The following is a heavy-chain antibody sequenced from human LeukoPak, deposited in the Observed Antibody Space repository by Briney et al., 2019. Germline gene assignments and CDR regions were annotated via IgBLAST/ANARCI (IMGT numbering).Heavy chain of an antibody. CDR1: GFTFSSSW. CDR3: ARGVRYLYWLLSSYYFDY. V-gene: IGHV3-7*03. CDR2: IKQDGSEK. D-gene: IGHD3-9*01. Sequence: GGSLRLSCAASGFTFSSSWISCVRQAPGEGVEWVSNIKQDGSEKYYVDSVKGRFTISKDNANNSLYLQMNSLRAEDTAVYYCARGVRYLYWLLSSYYFDYWGQGTLVTVSS. J-gene: IGHJ4*02.